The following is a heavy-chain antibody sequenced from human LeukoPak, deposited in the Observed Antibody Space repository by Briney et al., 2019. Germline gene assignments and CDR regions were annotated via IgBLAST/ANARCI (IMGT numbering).Heavy chain of an antibody. V-gene: IGHV3-23*01. CDR2: ISGSGGST. CDR1: GFTFSSYA. J-gene: IGHJ6*03. CDR3: AKPTLGRRDYYYMDV. D-gene: IGHD1-26*01. Sequence: GGSLRLSCAASGFTFSSYAMSWVRQAPGEGLEVVSAISGSGGSTYYADSVKGRFTISRDNSKNTLYLQMNSLRAEDTAVYYCAKPTLGRRDYYYMDVWGKGTTVTVSS.